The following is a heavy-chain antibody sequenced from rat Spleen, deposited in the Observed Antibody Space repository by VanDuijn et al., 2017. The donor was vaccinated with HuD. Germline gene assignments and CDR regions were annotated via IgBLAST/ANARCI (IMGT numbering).Heavy chain of an antibody. CDR2: ITNSGGST. V-gene: IGHV5S23*01. J-gene: IGHJ1*01. CDR1: GFTFSNYY. CDR3: TRRYPGPYYWYFDF. Sequence: EVQLVESGGGLVQPGRSLKLSCAASGFTFSNYYMAWVRQAPTKGLEWVASITNSGGSTYYRDSVKGRFTISRDNAKSTLYLQMDSLRSEDTATYYCTRRYPGPYYWYFDFWGPGTMVTVSS. D-gene: IGHD1-4*01.